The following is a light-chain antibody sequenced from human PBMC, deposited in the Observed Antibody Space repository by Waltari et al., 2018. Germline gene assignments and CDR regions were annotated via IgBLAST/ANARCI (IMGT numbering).Light chain of an antibody. V-gene: IGLV3-1*01. CDR3: QAWDSSTGGV. Sequence: SYELTQPPSVSVSPGQTASITCSGDKLGDKYACWYQQKPGQSPVLVIYQDSKRPSGIPERFSGSNSGNTATLTNSGTQAMDEADYYCQAWDSSTGGVFGTGTKVTVL. CDR2: QDS. J-gene: IGLJ1*01. CDR1: KLGDKY.